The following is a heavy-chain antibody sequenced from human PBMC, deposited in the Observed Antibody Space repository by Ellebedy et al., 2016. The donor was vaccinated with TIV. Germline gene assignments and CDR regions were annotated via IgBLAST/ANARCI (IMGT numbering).Heavy chain of an antibody. V-gene: IGHV3-7*01. CDR3: ARRVAGKASFDY. D-gene: IGHD6-19*01. Sequence: PGGSLRLSCATSGFSFSDYWLAWVRQAPGKGLEWVANIREDGGDKYYLDSVKGRFTVSRDNAKNSLYLQMNSLRAEDTAVYYCARRVAGKASFDYWGQGTLVTVSS. CDR2: IREDGGDK. CDR1: GFSFSDYW. J-gene: IGHJ4*02.